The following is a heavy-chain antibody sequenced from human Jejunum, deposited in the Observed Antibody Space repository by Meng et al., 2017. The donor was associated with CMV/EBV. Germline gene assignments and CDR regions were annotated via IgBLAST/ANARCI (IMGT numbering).Heavy chain of an antibody. V-gene: IGHV2-5*01. J-gene: IGHJ4*02. CDR1: STRGVR. CDR3: VHRRHNLVPGVDYFDY. D-gene: IGHD3-10*01. CDR2: IDGKEEE. Sequence: STRGVRGGWSWQHQGKEREGSALIDGKEEERYSPERKSRITITKDNSKNQVVLKMTNMDPVDTATYYCVHRRHNLVPGVDYFDYWGQGKQVTVSS.